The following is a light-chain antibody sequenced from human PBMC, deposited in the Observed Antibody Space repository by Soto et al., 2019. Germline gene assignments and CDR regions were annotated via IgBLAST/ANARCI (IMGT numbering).Light chain of an antibody. CDR1: QTVNSNY. CDR2: GAS. CDR3: QQYDRSPLIT. J-gene: IGKJ4*02. Sequence: EIVLTQSPGTLSLSPGERATLSCRASQTVNSNYLAWYQQRAGQARRLLIYGASTRAADIPDRFSGSGSGKDFALSISRLEPDDFAVYYCQQYDRSPLITFGGGTKVEIK. V-gene: IGKV3-20*01.